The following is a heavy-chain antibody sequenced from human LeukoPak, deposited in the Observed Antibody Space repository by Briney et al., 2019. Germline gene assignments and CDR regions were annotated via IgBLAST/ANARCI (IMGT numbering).Heavy chain of an antibody. Sequence: PGGSLRLSCAASGFTFSSYAMHWVRQAPGKGLEWVAVISYDGSIKYYADSVKGRFTISRDNSKNTLYLQMNSLRAEDTAVYYCARDLGPTQTYYYYGMDVWGQGTTVTVSS. CDR2: ISYDGSIK. V-gene: IGHV3-30*04. J-gene: IGHJ6*02. CDR1: GFTFSSYA. CDR3: ARDLGPTQTYYYYGMDV.